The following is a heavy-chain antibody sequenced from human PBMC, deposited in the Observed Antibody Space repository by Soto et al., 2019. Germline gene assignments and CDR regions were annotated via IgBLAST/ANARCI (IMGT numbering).Heavy chain of an antibody. Sequence: PSETLSLTCAVYGGSFSGSYWNWIRQPPGKGLEWIGDINKSGSTTYNPSLKSRVTISVDTSKNQFSLKLSSVTAADTAVYYCATEILRAAGGRTFRGFDIWGQGTMVTVSS. V-gene: IGHV4-34*01. CDR3: ATEILRAAGGRTFRGFDI. J-gene: IGHJ3*02. D-gene: IGHD6-13*01. CDR1: GGSFSGSY. CDR2: INKSGST.